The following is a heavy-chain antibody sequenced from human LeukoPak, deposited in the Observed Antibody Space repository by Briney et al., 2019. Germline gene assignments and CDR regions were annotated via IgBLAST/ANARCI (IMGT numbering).Heavy chain of an antibody. D-gene: IGHD3-3*01. CDR2: IIPIFGTA. V-gene: IGHV1-69*13. Sequence: ASVKVSCKASGGTFSSYAISWVRQAPGQGLEWMGGIIPIFGTANYAQKFQGRVTITADESTSTAYMELSSLRSEDTAVYYCAREPTITIFGVVMTEHYFDYWGQGTLVTVSS. CDR3: AREPTITIFGVVMTEHYFDY. J-gene: IGHJ4*02. CDR1: GGTFSSYA.